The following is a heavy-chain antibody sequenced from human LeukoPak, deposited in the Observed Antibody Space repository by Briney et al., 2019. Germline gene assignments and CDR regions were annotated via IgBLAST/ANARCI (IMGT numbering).Heavy chain of an antibody. CDR1: GGSISSSSYY. CDR3: ARDLGPYYDSSGYWDD. V-gene: IGHV4-39*02. D-gene: IGHD3-22*01. CDR2: IYYSGST. Sequence: SETLSLTCTVSGGSISSSSYYWGWIRQPPGKGLEWIGSIYYSGSTYYNPSLKSRVTISVDTSKNLFSLKLSYVTAADTAVYYCARDLGPYYDSSGYWDDWGQGTLVTVSS. J-gene: IGHJ4*02.